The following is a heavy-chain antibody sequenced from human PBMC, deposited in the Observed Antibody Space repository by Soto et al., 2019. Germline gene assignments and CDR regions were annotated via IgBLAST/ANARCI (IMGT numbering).Heavy chain of an antibody. J-gene: IGHJ6*03. CDR3: ARDGDWDYSSSSSKGYYYYYMDV. V-gene: IGHV3-21*01. CDR1: GFTFSSYS. D-gene: IGHD6-6*01. Sequence: EVQLVESGGGLVKPGGSLRLSCAASGFTFSSYSMNWVRQAPGKGLEWVSSISSSSSYIYYADSVKGRFTISRDNAKNSLYLQMNSLRAEDTAVSYCARDGDWDYSSSSSKGYYYYYMDVWGKGTTVTVSS. CDR2: ISSSSSYI.